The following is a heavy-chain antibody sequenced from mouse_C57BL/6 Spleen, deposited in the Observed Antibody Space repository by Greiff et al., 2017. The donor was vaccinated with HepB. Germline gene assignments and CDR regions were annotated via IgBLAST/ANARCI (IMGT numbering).Heavy chain of an antibody. Sequence: QVQLKQPGAELVMPGASVKLSCKASGYTFTSYWMHWVKQRPGQGLEWIGEIDPSDSYTNYNQKFKGKSTLTVDKSSSTAYMQLSSLTSEDSAVYYCAPLFYYAMDYWGQGTSVTVSS. V-gene: IGHV1-69*01. J-gene: IGHJ4*01. CDR1: GYTFTSYW. CDR2: IDPSDSYT. CDR3: APLFYYAMDY. D-gene: IGHD1-1*01.